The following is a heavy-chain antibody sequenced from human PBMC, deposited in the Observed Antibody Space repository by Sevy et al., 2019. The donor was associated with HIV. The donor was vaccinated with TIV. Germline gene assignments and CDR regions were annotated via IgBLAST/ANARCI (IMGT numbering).Heavy chain of an antibody. V-gene: IGHV1-18*04. CDR1: GYTFSRSV. D-gene: IGHD6-19*01. J-gene: IGHJ4*02. CDR3: AGGCGIAGAGGGYYSDY. Sequence: ASVKVSCMASGYTFSRSVITWVRQAPGQGLEWMGWISTYNGKTNYAQKFQDRVTMTTDTSTNTAYMELRSLRSDDTASSFGAGGCGIAGAGGGYYSDYWGQGSLVTVSS. CDR2: ISTYNGKT.